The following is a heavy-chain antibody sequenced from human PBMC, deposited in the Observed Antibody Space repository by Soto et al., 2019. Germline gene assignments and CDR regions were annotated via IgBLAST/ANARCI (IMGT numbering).Heavy chain of an antibody. CDR1: GGSISSYY. V-gene: IGHV4-4*07. CDR2: IYTSGST. J-gene: IGHJ6*02. D-gene: IGHD3-3*01. CDR3: ARDRYDFNYYYYYGMDV. Sequence: SXTLSLTCTVSGGSISSYYWSWIRQPAVNGLEWIGRIYTSGSTNYNPSLKSRVTMSVDTSKNQFSLKLSSVTAADTAVYYCARDRYDFNYYYYYGMDVWGQGTTVTVSS.